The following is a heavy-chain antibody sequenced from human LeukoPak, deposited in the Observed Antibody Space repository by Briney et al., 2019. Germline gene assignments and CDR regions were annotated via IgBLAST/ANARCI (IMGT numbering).Heavy chain of an antibody. D-gene: IGHD4-17*01. Sequence: PSETLSLTCAVSGDSFSSHYWTWIRQPPGRGLEWIGYISYIGTTNYNPSLKSRVTISIDTSKNQFSLKLSSVTTADTAVYYCARDQVTVTKGFNIWGLGTRVRVSS. J-gene: IGHJ3*02. CDR2: ISYIGTT. CDR3: ARDQVTVTKGFNI. CDR1: GDSFSSHY. V-gene: IGHV4-59*11.